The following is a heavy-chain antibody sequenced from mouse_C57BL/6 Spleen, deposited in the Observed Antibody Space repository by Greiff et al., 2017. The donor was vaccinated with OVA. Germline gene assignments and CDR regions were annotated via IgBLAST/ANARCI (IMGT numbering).Heavy chain of an antibody. D-gene: IGHD5-1*01. V-gene: IGHV14-4*01. Sequence: EVQLQQSGAELVRPGASVKLSCPASGFNIKDDYMHWVKQRPEPGLAWIGWIDPENGDTESASKFQGKATITADTSSNPAYLQLSSLTSEGTAVYYCTKRARDLRGGFAYWDQGTLVTVSA. CDR2: IDPENGDT. CDR1: GFNIKDDY. CDR3: TKRARDLRGGFAY. J-gene: IGHJ3*01.